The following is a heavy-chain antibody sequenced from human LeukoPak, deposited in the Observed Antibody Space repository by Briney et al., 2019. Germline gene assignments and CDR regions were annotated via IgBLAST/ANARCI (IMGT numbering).Heavy chain of an antibody. CDR3: AKDLSGGEYCSSTNCLFDY. CDR1: GFTFSSNG. D-gene: IGHD2-2*01. Sequence: GGSLRLSCAASGFTFSSNGMHWVRQAPGKGLEWVAFIRYDGSNKYYADSVKGRFTISRDNSKNTLYLQMNSLRAEDTAVYYCAKDLSGGEYCSSTNCLFDYWGQGTLVTVSS. V-gene: IGHV3-30*02. CDR2: IRYDGSNK. J-gene: IGHJ4*02.